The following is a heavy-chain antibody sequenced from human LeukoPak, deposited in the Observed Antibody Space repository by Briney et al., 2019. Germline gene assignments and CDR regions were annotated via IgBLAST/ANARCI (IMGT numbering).Heavy chain of an antibody. V-gene: IGHV1-69*13. CDR1: GGTFSSYA. J-gene: IGHJ5*02. Sequence: ASVKVSCKASGGTFSSYAISWVRQAPGQGLEWMGGIIPIFGTANYAQKFQGRVTITADESTSTAYMELSSLRSEDTAVYYCAMGVRTGYSYGYSWFDPWGQGTLVTVSS. CDR2: IIPIFGTA. CDR3: AMGVRTGYSYGYSWFDP. D-gene: IGHD5-18*01.